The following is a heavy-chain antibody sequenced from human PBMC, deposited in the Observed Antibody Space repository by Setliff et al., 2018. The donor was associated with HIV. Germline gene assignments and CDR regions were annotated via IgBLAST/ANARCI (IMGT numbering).Heavy chain of an antibody. D-gene: IGHD3-22*01. CDR2: ISAYNVNT. V-gene: IGHV1-18*01. CDR1: GYSFTSYG. J-gene: IGHJ4*02. CDR3: ARDYYDSSGYIFFPGLPDY. Sequence: ASVKVSCKASGYSFTSYGVSWVRQAPGQGLEWMGWISAYNVNTNYAQKFQGRVTMTRDTPISTAYMELSRLRSDDTAVYYCARDYYDSSGYIFFPGLPDYWGQGTLVTVSS.